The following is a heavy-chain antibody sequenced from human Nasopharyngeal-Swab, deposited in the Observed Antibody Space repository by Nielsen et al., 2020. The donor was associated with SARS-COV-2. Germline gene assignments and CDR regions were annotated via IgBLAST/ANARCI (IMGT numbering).Heavy chain of an antibody. CDR2: FDPEDGET. J-gene: IGHJ4*02. CDR3: ARGDYYDSTFDY. D-gene: IGHD3-22*01. CDR1: GYTLTELS. V-gene: IGHV1-24*01. Sequence: ASVKVSCKVSGYTLTELSMHWVRQAPGKGLEWMGGFDPEDGETIYAQKFQGRVTMTEDTSTDTAYMELSSLRSEDTAVYYCARGDYYDSTFDYWGQGTLVTVSS.